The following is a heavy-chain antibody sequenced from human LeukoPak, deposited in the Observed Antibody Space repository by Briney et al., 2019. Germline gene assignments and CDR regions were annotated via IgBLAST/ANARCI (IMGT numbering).Heavy chain of an antibody. V-gene: IGHV4-4*07. CDR3: ARDIYYDSSGYYLRAFDI. Sequence: SETLSLTCTVSGASISSYYWSWIRQPAGKGLEWIGRIYTSGSTNYNPSLKSRVTMSVDTSKNQFSLKLSSVTAADTAVYYCARDIYYDSSGYYLRAFDIWGQGTMVTVSS. CDR1: GASISSYY. D-gene: IGHD3-22*01. CDR2: IYTSGST. J-gene: IGHJ3*02.